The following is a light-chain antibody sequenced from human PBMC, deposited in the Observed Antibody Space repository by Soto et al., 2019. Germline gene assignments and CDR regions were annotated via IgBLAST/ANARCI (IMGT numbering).Light chain of an antibody. CDR2: EVS. V-gene: IGLV2-14*01. CDR1: NSDVGGYNY. Sequence: QSVLTQPASVSGAPGQSITISCTGTNSDVGGYNYVSWYQQHPVKAPELMIYEVSHRPSGVSNRFSGSKSDNTASLTISGLQAEDEADYYCSSYTSISTLYVFGTGTKVTV. CDR3: SSYTSISTLYV. J-gene: IGLJ1*01.